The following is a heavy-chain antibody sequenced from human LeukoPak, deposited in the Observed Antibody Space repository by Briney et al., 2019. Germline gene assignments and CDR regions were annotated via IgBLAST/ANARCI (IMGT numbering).Heavy chain of an antibody. CDR2: INHSGST. J-gene: IGHJ6*03. D-gene: IGHD6-13*01. V-gene: IGHV4-34*01. CDR1: GGSISRGGYS. CDR3: ARRTGYSSSWAKYYYYYYMDV. Sequence: SETLSLTCAVSGGSISRGGYSWSWMRQPPGKGLEWSGEINHSGSTNYNPSLKSRVTISVDTSKNQFSLKLSSVTAADTAVYYCARRTGYSSSWAKYYYYYYMDVWGKGPTVTVSS.